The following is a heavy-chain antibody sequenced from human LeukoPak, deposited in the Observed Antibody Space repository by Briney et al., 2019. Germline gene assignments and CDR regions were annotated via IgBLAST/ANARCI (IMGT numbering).Heavy chain of an antibody. D-gene: IGHD3-22*01. CDR3: ARHHYDTSDSRVNFDC. Sequence: KPSETLSLTCTVSGGSISSSSYYWGWIRQPPEKGLEWIGSIHYIGNTYYNPSLKSRVTISVDTSKNQSSLKLSSVTAADTAVYYCARHHYDTSDSRVNFDCWGQGALVTVSS. V-gene: IGHV4-39*01. CDR2: IHYIGNT. J-gene: IGHJ4*02. CDR1: GGSISSSSYY.